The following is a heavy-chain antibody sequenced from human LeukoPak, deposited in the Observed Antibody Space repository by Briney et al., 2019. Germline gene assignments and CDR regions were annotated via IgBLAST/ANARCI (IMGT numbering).Heavy chain of an antibody. CDR3: AKGSSGYYNWFDP. V-gene: IGHV3-9*01. Sequence: GRSLRLSCAASGFTFDDYAMHWVRQAPRKGLEWVSGISWNSGSIGYADSVEGRFTISRDNAKNSLYLQMNSLRAEDTALYYCAKGSSGYYNWFDPGGQGTLVTVSS. J-gene: IGHJ5*02. CDR2: ISWNSGSI. CDR1: GFTFDDYA. D-gene: IGHD3-22*01.